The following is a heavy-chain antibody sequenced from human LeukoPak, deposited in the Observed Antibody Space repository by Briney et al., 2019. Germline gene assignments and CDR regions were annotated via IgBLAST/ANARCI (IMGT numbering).Heavy chain of an antibody. J-gene: IGHJ5*02. CDR3: ARERKQLRFFDP. CDR1: GYTFTGYY. V-gene: IGHV1-2*02. CDR2: INPNSGGT. D-gene: IGHD6-6*01. Sequence: VASVKVSCKASGYTFTGYYMHWVRQAPGQGLEWMGWINPNSGGTNYAQKFQGRVTMTRGTSISTAYMELSRLRSDDTVVYYCARERKQLRFFDPWGQGTLVTVSS.